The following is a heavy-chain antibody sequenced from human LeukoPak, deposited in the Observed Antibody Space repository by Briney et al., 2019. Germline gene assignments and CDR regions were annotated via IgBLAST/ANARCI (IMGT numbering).Heavy chain of an antibody. CDR1: GYTLTELS. V-gene: IGHV1-24*01. D-gene: IGHD3-10*01. Sequence: ASVKVSCKVSGYTLTELSMHWVRQAPGKGLEWTGGFDPEDGETIYAQKFQGRVTMTEDTSTDTAYMELSSLRSEDTAVYYCATGPVLPYYYYYMDVWGKGTTVTVSS. CDR3: ATGPVLPYYYYYMDV. CDR2: FDPEDGET. J-gene: IGHJ6*03.